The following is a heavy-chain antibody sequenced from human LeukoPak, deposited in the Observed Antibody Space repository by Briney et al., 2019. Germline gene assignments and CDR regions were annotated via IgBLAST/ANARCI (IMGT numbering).Heavy chain of an antibody. CDR1: GGSISSSNW. D-gene: IGHD3-10*01. CDR2: IYHSGST. J-gene: IGHJ5*02. CDR3: ARGLVRGVIITRRGWFDP. Sequence: SGTLSLTCAVSGGSISSSNWWSWVRQPPGKGLEWIGEIYHSGSTNYNPSLKSQVTISVDKSKNQFSLKLSSVTAADTAVYYCARGLVRGVIITRRGWFDPWGQGTLVTVSS. V-gene: IGHV4-4*02.